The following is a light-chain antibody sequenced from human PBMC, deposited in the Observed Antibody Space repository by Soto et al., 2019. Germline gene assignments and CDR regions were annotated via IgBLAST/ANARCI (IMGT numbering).Light chain of an antibody. CDR3: AAWDDSLNGFYV. CDR2: SNN. Sequence: QSVLTQPPPASGTPGQRVTISCSGSSSNLGSNTVNWYQQLPGTAPKLLIYSNNQRPSGVPDRFSGSKSGTSASLAISGLQSEDEADYYCAAWDDSLNGFYVFGTGTKVTVL. V-gene: IGLV1-44*01. J-gene: IGLJ1*01. CDR1: SSNLGSNT.